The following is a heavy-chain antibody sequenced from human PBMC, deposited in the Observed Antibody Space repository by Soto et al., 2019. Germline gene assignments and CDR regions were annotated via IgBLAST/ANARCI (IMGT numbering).Heavy chain of an antibody. Sequence: QVQLVESGGGVVQPGRSLRLSCAASGFTFSSYGMHWVRQAPGKGLEWGAVISYDGSNKYYADSVKGRFTISRDNSKNTLYRQMNCLRAEATAVYYCAIDRSMTAVTTPFDSWGQGTLVAVSA. CDR2: ISYDGSNK. CDR3: AIDRSMTAVTTPFDS. J-gene: IGHJ4*02. CDR1: GFTFSSYG. V-gene: IGHV3-30*03. D-gene: IGHD4-17*01.